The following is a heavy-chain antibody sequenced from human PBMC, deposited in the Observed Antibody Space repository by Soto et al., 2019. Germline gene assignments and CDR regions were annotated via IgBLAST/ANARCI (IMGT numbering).Heavy chain of an antibody. Sequence: GESLNISCRASGYTFTKHWIGWVSQMPGKGLELMVIIYSGNSDTKYSPAFQGQVTMSVDKSIRTAYLQWTSLKASDSATYYCARRGYDLYSGMHXWGQGTMVTVS. CDR3: ARRGYDLYSGMHX. D-gene: IGHD2-21*01. CDR1: GYTFTKHW. V-gene: IGHV5-51*01. J-gene: IGHJ6*02. CDR2: IYSGNSDT.